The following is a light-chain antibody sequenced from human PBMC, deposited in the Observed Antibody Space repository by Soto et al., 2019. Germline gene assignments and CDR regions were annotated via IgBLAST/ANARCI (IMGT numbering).Light chain of an antibody. CDR3: QQSYGTLYT. J-gene: IGKJ2*01. V-gene: IGKV1-39*01. CDR2: AAS. Sequence: DIQMTQSPSSLSASVGDRVTITCRASQSISSYLNWYQQKPGKAPKLLIYAASSLQSGVPSRFSGSGPGTDFTLTISSLQPEDFATYYCQQSYGTLYTFGQGTKLEIK. CDR1: QSISSY.